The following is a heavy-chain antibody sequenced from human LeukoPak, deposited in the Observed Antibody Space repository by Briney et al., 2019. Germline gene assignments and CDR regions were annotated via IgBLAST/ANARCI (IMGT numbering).Heavy chain of an antibody. CDR1: GGTFSSYA. V-gene: IGHV1-69*05. J-gene: IGHJ4*02. Sequence: SVKVSCKASGGTFSSYAISWVRQAPGQGLERVGGIIPIFGTANYAQKFQGRVTITTDESTSTAYMELSSLRSEDTAVYYCARALRLGELSFDHWGQGTLVTVSS. D-gene: IGHD3-16*02. CDR3: ARALRLGELSFDH. CDR2: IIPIFGTA.